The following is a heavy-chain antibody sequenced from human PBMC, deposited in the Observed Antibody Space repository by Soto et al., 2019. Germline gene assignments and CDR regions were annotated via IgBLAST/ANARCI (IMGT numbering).Heavy chain of an antibody. V-gene: IGHV3-30*18. J-gene: IGHJ4*02. D-gene: IGHD7-27*01. Sequence: XGSLSLSFAASGFTFSSYGMHWVRQAPGKGLEWVAVISYDGSNKYYADSVKGRFTISRDNSKNTLYLQMNSLRAEDTAVYYCAKDLSGELDYWGQGTLATVSS. CDR3: AKDLSGELDY. CDR1: GFTFSSYG. CDR2: ISYDGSNK.